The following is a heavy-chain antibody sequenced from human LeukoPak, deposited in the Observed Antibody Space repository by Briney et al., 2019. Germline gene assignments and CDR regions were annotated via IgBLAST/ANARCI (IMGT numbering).Heavy chain of an antibody. CDR3: ARGYYDILTGEAPSFDY. Sequence: ASVKVSCKASGYTFTDYNMNWVRQAPGQGLEWMGWINPNSGATNYGQKFQGRVTMTRDTSISTAYMELSRLGSDDTAVYYCARGYYDILTGEAPSFDYWGQGTLVTVSS. V-gene: IGHV1-2*02. D-gene: IGHD3-9*01. CDR2: INPNSGAT. CDR1: GYTFTDYN. J-gene: IGHJ4*02.